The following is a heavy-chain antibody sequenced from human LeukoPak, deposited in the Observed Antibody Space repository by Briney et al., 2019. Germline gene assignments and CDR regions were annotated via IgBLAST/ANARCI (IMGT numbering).Heavy chain of an antibody. D-gene: IGHD1-26*01. CDR3: ARGELSVSHNLMDV. J-gene: IGHJ6*02. V-gene: IGHV1-2*02. CDR1: GYTFTGYY. Sequence: VASVKVSCKASGYTFTGYYMHWVRQAPGQGLEWMGWINPNSGGTNYAQKFQGRVTMTRDTSTSTAYMELSRLRSDDTAVYYCARGELSVSHNLMDVWGQGTTVTVSS. CDR2: INPNSGGT.